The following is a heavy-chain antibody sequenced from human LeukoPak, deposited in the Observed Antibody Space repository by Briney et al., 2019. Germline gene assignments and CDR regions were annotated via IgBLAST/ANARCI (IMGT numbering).Heavy chain of an antibody. V-gene: IGHV4-59*01. J-gene: IGHJ4*02. CDR1: GGSISSYY. CDR2: IYYSGST. D-gene: IGHD1-26*01. CDR3: ARGISGSYSD. Sequence: PSETLSLTCTVSGGSISSYYWSWIRQPPGKGLEWIGYIYYSGSTNYNPSLKSRVTISVDTSKNQFSLKLSSVTAADTAVYYCARGISGSYSDWGQGTLVTVSS.